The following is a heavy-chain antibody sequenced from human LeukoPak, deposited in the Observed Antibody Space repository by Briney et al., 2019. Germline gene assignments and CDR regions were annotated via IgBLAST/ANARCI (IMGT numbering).Heavy chain of an antibody. V-gene: IGHV3-23*03. Sequence: GGSLRLSCAASGFTFSSNAMSWVRQAPGKGLEWVSLIYSGGSTYYADSVKGRYTISRDNSKNTLYLQMDSLSAEDTAVYYCAKGGLYQQSDYWGQGTLVTVS. J-gene: IGHJ4*02. CDR2: IYSGGST. CDR1: GFTFSSNA. D-gene: IGHD2-2*01. CDR3: AKGGLYQQSDY.